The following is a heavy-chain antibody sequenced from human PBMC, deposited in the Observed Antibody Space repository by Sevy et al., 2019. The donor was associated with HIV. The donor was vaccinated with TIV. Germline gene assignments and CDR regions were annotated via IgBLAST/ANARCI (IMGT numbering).Heavy chain of an antibody. D-gene: IGHD1-26*01. CDR2: ISYDGSNK. J-gene: IGHJ6*02. Sequence: GGSLRLSCAASGFTFSSYAMHWVRQAPGKGLEWVAVISYDGSNKYYADSVKGRFTISRDNSKNTLYLQMNSLRAEDTAVYYCARDRNGYYEYYYYGMDVWGQGTTVTISS. CDR1: GFTFSSYA. CDR3: ARDRNGYYEYYYYGMDV. V-gene: IGHV3-30-3*01.